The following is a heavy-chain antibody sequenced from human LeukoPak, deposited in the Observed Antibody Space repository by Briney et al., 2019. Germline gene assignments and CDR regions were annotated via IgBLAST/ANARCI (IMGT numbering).Heavy chain of an antibody. CDR1: GFTFTNYA. Sequence: PGGSLRLSCAASGFTFTNYAMSWVRQAPGKGLEWVSGISGNGISTYYADSVKGRFTISRDNSKSTLYLQMDSLRADDTAVYYRANEPSWNYYYYYSMDVWGKGTTVTVSS. D-gene: IGHD1-1*01. CDR3: ANEPSWNYYYYYSMDV. J-gene: IGHJ6*03. CDR2: ISGNGIST. V-gene: IGHV3-23*01.